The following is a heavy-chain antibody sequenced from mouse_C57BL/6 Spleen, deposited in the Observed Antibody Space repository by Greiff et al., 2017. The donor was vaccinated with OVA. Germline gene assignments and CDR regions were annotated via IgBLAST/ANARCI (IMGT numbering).Heavy chain of an antibody. V-gene: IGHV1-18*01. Sequence: EVQRVESGPELVKPGASVKIPCKASGYTFTDYNMDWVKQSHGKSLEWIGDINPNNGGTIYNQKFKGKATLTVDKSSSTAYMELRSLTSEDTAVYYCARGDYQAWFAYWGQGTLVTVSA. D-gene: IGHD2-4*01. CDR3: ARGDYQAWFAY. J-gene: IGHJ3*01. CDR2: INPNNGGT. CDR1: GYTFTDYN.